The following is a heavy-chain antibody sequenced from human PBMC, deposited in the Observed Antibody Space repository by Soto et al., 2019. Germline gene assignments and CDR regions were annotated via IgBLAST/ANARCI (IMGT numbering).Heavy chain of an antibody. J-gene: IGHJ4*02. V-gene: IGHV4-39*01. D-gene: IGHD3-9*01. Sequence: SETLSLTCSVSGDSINSDKYYWGWIRQPPGKGLEWIGSIYFRGNTYYNPSRQTRVTISLDKSKSQFSRKLNSVTAADSAVFFCARLEGLATISYYFDFWGQGALVTVSS. CDR3: ARLEGLATISYYFDF. CDR1: GDSINSDKYY. CDR2: IYFRGNT.